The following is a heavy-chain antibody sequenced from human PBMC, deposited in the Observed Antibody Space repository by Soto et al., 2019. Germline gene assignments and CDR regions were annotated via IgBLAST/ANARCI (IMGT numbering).Heavy chain of an antibody. CDR1: GFTFSSYA. CDR2: ISGSGGST. J-gene: IGHJ4*02. CDR3: AKAWGVGYGEGY. V-gene: IGHV3-23*01. D-gene: IGHD3-10*01. Sequence: EVQLLESGGGLVQPGGSLRLSCAASGFTFSSYAMSWVRQAQGKGLEWVSAISGSGGSTYYADSVKGRFTISRDNSKNTLYLQMNSLRAEDTAVYYCAKAWGVGYGEGYWGQGTLVTVSS.